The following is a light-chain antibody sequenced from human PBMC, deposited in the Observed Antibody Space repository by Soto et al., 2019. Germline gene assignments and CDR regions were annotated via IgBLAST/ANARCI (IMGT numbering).Light chain of an antibody. Sequence: EIVLTQSPGSLSLSPGERATLSCRATQSVSSDFLAWYQQKPGPAPRLLIYGASSRATGIPDRFSGSGSGTDFTLTISRLEPEDFAVYYCQQYGTSPGLFTFGPGTKVDIK. V-gene: IGKV3-20*01. J-gene: IGKJ3*01. CDR1: QSVSSDF. CDR2: GAS. CDR3: QQYGTSPGLFT.